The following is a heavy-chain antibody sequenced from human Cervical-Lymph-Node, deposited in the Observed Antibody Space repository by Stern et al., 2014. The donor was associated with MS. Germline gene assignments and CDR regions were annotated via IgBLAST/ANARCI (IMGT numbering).Heavy chain of an antibody. CDR1: GFTFRSYW. V-gene: IGHV3-74*02. CDR2: LDEGGDST. J-gene: IGHJ4*02. D-gene: IGHD2-2*03. Sequence: EVQLLESGGGFVQPGGSLRLSCEASGFTFRSYWMHWVRQAPGKGLVWVSRLDEGGDSTTYADSVKGRFTISRDNAKNTLYLQMNGLSVEDTAVYYCAMDVAGRYDYWGKGTLVTVSS. CDR3: AMDVAGRYDY.